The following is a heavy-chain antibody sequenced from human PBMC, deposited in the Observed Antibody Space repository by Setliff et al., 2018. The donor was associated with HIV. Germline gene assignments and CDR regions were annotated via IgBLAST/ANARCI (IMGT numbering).Heavy chain of an antibody. CDR3: ARLDSSGYFVEY. Sequence: SETLSLTCTVSGGSTSSSTYSWGWIRQPPGKGLEWIGSIYYSGNTYYSPSLKSRVTMAVDTSKNQFSLKLSSVTAADTAVYYCARLDSSGYFVEYWGQGTLVTVSS. D-gene: IGHD3-22*01. J-gene: IGHJ4*02. CDR1: GGSTSSSTYS. V-gene: IGHV4-39*07. CDR2: IYYSGNT.